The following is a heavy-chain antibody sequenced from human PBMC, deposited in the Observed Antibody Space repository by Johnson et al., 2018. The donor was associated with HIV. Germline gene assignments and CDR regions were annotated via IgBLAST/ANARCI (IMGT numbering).Heavy chain of an antibody. D-gene: IGHD3-22*01. CDR2: ISSSGTTK. CDR3: AREHYDSSSYSVFDAFDI. CDR1: GFTFSDYY. V-gene: IGHV3-11*04. J-gene: IGHJ3*02. Sequence: VQLVESGGGLVQPGGSLTVSCAGSGFTFSDYYVTWIRQAPGKGLEWVSYISSSGTTKDYAESVRGRFTIPRDNDKNLVYLQMNSLRVEDTAVYYCAREHYDSSSYSVFDAFDIWGQGTMVTVSS.